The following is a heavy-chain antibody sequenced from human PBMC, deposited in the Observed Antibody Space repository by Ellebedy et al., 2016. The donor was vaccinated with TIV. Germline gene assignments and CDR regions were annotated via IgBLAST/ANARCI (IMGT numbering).Heavy chain of an antibody. CDR3: AKLDSSGYYYGRFDY. D-gene: IGHD3-22*01. J-gene: IGHJ4*02. Sequence: GGSLRLSCAASGFTFRNFAMTWVRQAPGKGLEWVLSISSSGVSTDYADSVRGRVTISRDNSKNTLYLQMNSLRADDSAVYYCAKLDSSGYYYGRFDYWGQGTLVTVSS. CDR1: GFTFRNFA. CDR2: ISSSGVST. V-gene: IGHV3-23*01.